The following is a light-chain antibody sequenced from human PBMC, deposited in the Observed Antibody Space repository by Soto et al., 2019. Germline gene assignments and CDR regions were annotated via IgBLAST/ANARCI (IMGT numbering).Light chain of an antibody. V-gene: IGLV1-51*01. Sequence: QSVLTQPPSVSAAPGQKVTISCSGSSSNIGNNYVSWYQQLPGTAPKLLIYDNNKRPSGIPDRFYGSKSGTSATLGITGLQTGGEAGYYCRTWDSSLSAVFGGGTKLTVL. CDR2: DNN. CDR1: SSNIGNNY. CDR3: RTWDSSLSAV. J-gene: IGLJ2*01.